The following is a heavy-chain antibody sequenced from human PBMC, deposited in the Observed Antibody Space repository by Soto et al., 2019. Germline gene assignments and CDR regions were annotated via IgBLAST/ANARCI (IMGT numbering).Heavy chain of an antibody. CDR1: GGSISSGGYS. D-gene: IGHD3-3*01. V-gene: IGHV4-30-2*01. J-gene: IGHJ6*02. CDR2: IYHSGST. CDR3: ASFWSGYYNAYYGMDV. Sequence: NPSETLSLTCAVSGGSISSGGYSWSWIRQPPGKGLEWIGYIYHSGSTYYNPSLKSRVTISVDRSKNQFSLKLSSVTAADTAVYYCASFWSGYYNAYYGMDVWGQGTTVTVSS.